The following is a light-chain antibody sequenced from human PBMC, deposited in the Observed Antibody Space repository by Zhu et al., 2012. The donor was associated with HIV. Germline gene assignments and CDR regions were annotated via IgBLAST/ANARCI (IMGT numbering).Light chain of an antibody. CDR3: QQLNTYPLFT. Sequence: DIQMTQSPSTLSASVGDRVTITCRASESISRYLAWYQQRPGKAPKLLIYDASTLQSGVPSTFSGSGSGTEFTLTISSLQPEDFAIYYCQQLNTYPLFTFGPGTKVDIK. V-gene: IGKV1-9*01. CDR2: DAS. J-gene: IGKJ3*01. CDR1: ESISRY.